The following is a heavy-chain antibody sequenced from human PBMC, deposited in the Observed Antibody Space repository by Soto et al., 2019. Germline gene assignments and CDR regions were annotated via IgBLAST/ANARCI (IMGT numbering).Heavy chain of an antibody. V-gene: IGHV3-64D*06. CDR1: GFPFSNSA. J-gene: IGHJ4*02. Sequence: GGSMRLSCSAAGFPFSNSAMHWVRQDTGKGLEYVSAISSSGGSTYYADSVKGRFTISRDSSKNTLYLPMSSLRGEDTAVYYCVKGYSSSWYVWFDYWGQGTLVTVSS. D-gene: IGHD6-13*01. CDR3: VKGYSSSWYVWFDY. CDR2: ISSSGGST.